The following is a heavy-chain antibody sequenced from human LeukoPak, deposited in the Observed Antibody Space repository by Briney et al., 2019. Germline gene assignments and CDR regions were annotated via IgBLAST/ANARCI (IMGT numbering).Heavy chain of an antibody. CDR1: GYTFTSYD. CDR2: MNPNSGNT. Sequence: ASVKVSCKASGYTFTSYDINWVRQATGQGLEWMGWMNPNSGNTGYAQKFQGRVTITRNTSISTAYMELSSLRSEDTAVYYCARGPPVAAVDYYYMDVWGKGTTVTVSS. J-gene: IGHJ6*03. CDR3: ARGPPVAAVDYYYMDV. V-gene: IGHV1-8*03. D-gene: IGHD6-19*01.